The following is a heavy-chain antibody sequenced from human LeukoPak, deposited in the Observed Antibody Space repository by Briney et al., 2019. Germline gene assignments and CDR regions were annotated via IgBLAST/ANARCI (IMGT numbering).Heavy chain of an antibody. Sequence: SETLSLTCAVYGGSFSGYYWSWIRQPPGKGLEWIGEINHSGSTNYNPSLKSRVTISVDTSKNQFSLKLSSVTAADTAVYYCARGNPYYYGSGSYYAPDYWGQGTLVTVSS. CDR1: GGSFSGYY. D-gene: IGHD3-10*01. J-gene: IGHJ4*02. CDR2: INHSGST. V-gene: IGHV4-34*01. CDR3: ARGNPYYYGSGSYYAPDY.